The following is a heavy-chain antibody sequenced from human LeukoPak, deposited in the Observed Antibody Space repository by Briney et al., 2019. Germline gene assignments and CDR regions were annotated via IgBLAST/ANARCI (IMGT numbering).Heavy chain of an antibody. V-gene: IGHV4-59*01. CDR3: ARDRGYYDSSPSAFDI. D-gene: IGHD3-22*01. Sequence: SETLSLTCTVSGGSISSYYWSWIRQPPGKGLEWIGYIYYSGSTSYNPSLKSRVTISVDTSKNQFSLKLSSVTAADTAVYYCARDRGYYDSSPSAFDIWGQGTMVTVSS. CDR2: IYYSGST. J-gene: IGHJ3*02. CDR1: GGSISSYY.